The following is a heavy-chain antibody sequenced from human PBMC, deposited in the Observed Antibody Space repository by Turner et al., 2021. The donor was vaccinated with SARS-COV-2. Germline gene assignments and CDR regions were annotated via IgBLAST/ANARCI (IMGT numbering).Heavy chain of an antibody. CDR2: ISYDGSNK. V-gene: IGHV3-30*18. Sequence: QVQLVESGGGVVQPGRSLRLSCAGSGFTFSNYGVHWVRQAPGKGLEWVAVISYDGSNKYYADSVKGRFTISRDNSKNTLYLQMNSLRAEDTAVYYCAKSGGMYCSGGNCYSSYFDYWGQGTLVTVSS. CDR3: AKSGGMYCSGGNCYSSYFDY. D-gene: IGHD2-15*01. J-gene: IGHJ4*02. CDR1: GFTFSNYG.